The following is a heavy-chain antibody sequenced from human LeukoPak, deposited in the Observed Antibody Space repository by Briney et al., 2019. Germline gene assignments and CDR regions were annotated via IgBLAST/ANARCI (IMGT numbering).Heavy chain of an antibody. V-gene: IGHV3-74*01. CDR2: IKSDGST. J-gene: IGHJ4*02. CDR3: AREKDSSSLGNSFDY. D-gene: IGHD6-6*01. Sequence: PGGSLRLSCAASGFTFSSYSMNWVRQAPGKGLVWVSRIKSDGSTIYADSVKGRFTISRDNAKNSLYLQMNSLRAEDTALYYCAREKDSSSLGNSFDYWGQGTLVTVSS. CDR1: GFTFSSYS.